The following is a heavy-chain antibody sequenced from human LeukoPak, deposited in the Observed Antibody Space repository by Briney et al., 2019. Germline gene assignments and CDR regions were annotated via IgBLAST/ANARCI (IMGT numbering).Heavy chain of an antibody. Sequence: SETLSLTCTVSGGSINDFYWNWIRQPPGKGLEWIGYIYSSGTTNYNPSLKSRVTMSVDTSENRFSLNLTSVTAADTAVYYCARGVWALGKPFDYWGQGNLVTVSS. V-gene: IGHV4-59*01. J-gene: IGHJ4*02. CDR3: ARGVWALGKPFDY. CDR1: GGSINDFY. CDR2: IYSSGTT. D-gene: IGHD1-14*01.